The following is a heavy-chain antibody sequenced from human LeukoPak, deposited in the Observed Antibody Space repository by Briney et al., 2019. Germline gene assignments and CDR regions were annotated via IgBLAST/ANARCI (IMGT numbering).Heavy chain of an antibody. CDR2: IYTSGST. J-gene: IGHJ3*02. Sequence: SETLSLTCTVSGGSISSGSYFWSWIRQPAGKGLEWIGRIYTSGSTNYNPSLKSRVTISVDTSKNQFSLKLSSVTAADTAVYYCARLITGTTTAFDIWGQGTMVTVSS. CDR3: ARLITGTTTAFDI. CDR1: GGSISSGSYF. D-gene: IGHD1-7*01. V-gene: IGHV4-61*02.